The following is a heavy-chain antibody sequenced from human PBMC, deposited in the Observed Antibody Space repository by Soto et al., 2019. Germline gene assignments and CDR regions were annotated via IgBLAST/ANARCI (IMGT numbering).Heavy chain of an antibody. CDR3: ARHTTGGPSGWPSYYFDY. V-gene: IGHV1-18*01. D-gene: IGHD6-19*01. CDR1: GYTFTSYG. J-gene: IGHJ4*02. CDR2: ISAYNGNT. Sequence: ASVKVSCKASGYTFTSYGISWVRQAPGQGLEWMGWISAYNGNTNYAQKLQGRVTMTTDTSTSTAYMELRSLRSDDTAVYYCARHTTGGPSGWPSYYFDYWGQGTLVTVSS.